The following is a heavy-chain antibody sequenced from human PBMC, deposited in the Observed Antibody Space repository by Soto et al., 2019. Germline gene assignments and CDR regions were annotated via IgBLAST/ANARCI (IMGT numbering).Heavy chain of an antibody. CDR2: MYYGRST. Sequence: SETLSLTCTVSGGSISSYYWNWIRQSPGKGLEWVGYMYYGRSTNYNPSLKSRVTISGDTSKNQFSLKLSSVTAADTAVYYCARSTGYGDSYFDYWGQGILVNVSS. CDR1: GGSISSYY. D-gene: IGHD4-17*01. CDR3: ARSTGYGDSYFDY. V-gene: IGHV4-59*01. J-gene: IGHJ4*02.